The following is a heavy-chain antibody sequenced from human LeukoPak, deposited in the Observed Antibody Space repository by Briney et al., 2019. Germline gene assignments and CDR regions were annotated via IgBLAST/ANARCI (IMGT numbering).Heavy chain of an antibody. CDR3: ARVYGEAQQKYFQH. V-gene: IGHV1-2*02. D-gene: IGHD4-17*01. CDR2: INPNSGGT. J-gene: IGHJ1*01. Sequence: ASVTVSCKASGYTFTGYYMHWVRQPPGQGLEWMGWINPNSGGTNYAQKFQGRVTMTRDTSISTAYMELSRLTSDDTAVYYCARVYGEAQQKYFQHWGQGTLVTVSS. CDR1: GYTFTGYY.